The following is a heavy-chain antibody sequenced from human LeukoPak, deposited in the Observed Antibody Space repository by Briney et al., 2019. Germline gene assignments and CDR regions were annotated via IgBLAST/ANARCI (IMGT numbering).Heavy chain of an antibody. V-gene: IGHV4-31*03. CDR1: GGSNSSGGYY. D-gene: IGHD3-22*01. Sequence: PSQTLSLTCTVSGGSNSSGGYYWSWIRQHPGKGLEWIGYIYYSGSTYYNPSLKSRVTISVDTSKNQFSLKLSSVTAADTAVYYCARDYQNYYDSSGYYSSAFDIWGQGTMVTVSS. CDR3: ARDYQNYYDSSGYYSSAFDI. J-gene: IGHJ3*02. CDR2: IYYSGST.